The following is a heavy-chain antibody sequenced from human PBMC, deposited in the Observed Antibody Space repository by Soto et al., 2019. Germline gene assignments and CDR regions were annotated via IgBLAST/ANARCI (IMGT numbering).Heavy chain of an antibody. CDR1: GFTFSSYW. J-gene: IGHJ4*02. Sequence: GGSLRLSCAASGFTFSSYWMSWVRQAPGKGLEWVANIKQDGSEKYYVDSVKGRFTISRDNAKNSLYLQMNSLRAEDTAVYYCARDGGYSSGWYVVDYWGQGTLVTVSS. CDR2: IKQDGSEK. D-gene: IGHD6-19*01. V-gene: IGHV3-7*01. CDR3: ARDGGYSSGWYVVDY.